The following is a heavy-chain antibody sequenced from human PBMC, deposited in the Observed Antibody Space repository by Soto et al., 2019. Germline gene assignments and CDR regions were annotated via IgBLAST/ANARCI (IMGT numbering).Heavy chain of an antibody. Sequence: GGSLRLSCVGSGFIFSNYSINWVRQAPGKGLEWVSSISSRSDIYYAESVKGRFTISRDNAKNSVSLQMNSLRAEDTAVYYCAREYTAWPLAYGLDVWGQGTTVTVSS. CDR2: ISSRSDI. CDR3: AREYTAWPLAYGLDV. CDR1: GFIFSNYS. V-gene: IGHV3-21*01. J-gene: IGHJ6*02. D-gene: IGHD2-2*02.